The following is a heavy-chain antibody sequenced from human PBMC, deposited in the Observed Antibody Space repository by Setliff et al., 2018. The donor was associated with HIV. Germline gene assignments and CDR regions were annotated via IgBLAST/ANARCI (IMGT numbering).Heavy chain of an antibody. V-gene: IGHV1-69*13. J-gene: IGHJ4*02. Sequence: GASVKVSCKASGDTFSTFAIIWVRQAPGQGLEWMGGIIPKSNTPDYAQIFKGRLTITADESTNTAYMELSSLRSEDTAVYYCAIVTELDYYGGSGPTHLLFDSWGQGTLVTVSS. D-gene: IGHD3-22*01. CDR3: AIVTELDYYGGSGPTHLLFDS. CDR1: GDTFSTFA. CDR2: IIPKSNTP.